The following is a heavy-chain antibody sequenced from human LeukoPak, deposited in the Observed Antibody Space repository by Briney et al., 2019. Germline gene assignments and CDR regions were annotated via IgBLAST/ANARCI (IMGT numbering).Heavy chain of an antibody. CDR1: GGSISSSSYY. Sequence: PSETLSLTCTVSGGSISSSSYYWGWIRQPPGKGLEWIGSIYYSGSTYYNPSLKSRVTISVDTSKNQFSLKLSSVTAADTAVYYCARDPDDYFDQWGQGTLVTVSS. CDR2: IYYSGST. CDR3: ARDPDDYFDQ. J-gene: IGHJ4*02. D-gene: IGHD1-14*01. V-gene: IGHV4-39*07.